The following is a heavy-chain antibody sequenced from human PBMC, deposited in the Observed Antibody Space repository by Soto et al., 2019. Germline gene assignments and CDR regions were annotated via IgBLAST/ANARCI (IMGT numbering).Heavy chain of an antibody. CDR3: AKDRQYPRDYFHY. V-gene: IGHV3-13*05. CDR2: IGAARDP. J-gene: IGHJ4*02. D-gene: IGHD4-4*01. Sequence: EVQLVESGGGSVQPGGSLRLACTASGFSFSDYDMHWVRQAPGKGLEWVSTIGAARDPYYTGSVKHRFTISRENARNSMFLQMNSVTVGDTAVYYCAKDRQYPRDYFHYWGQGTLVTVSS. CDR1: GFSFSDYD.